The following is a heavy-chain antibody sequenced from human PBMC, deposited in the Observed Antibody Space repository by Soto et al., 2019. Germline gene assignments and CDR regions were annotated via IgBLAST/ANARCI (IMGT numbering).Heavy chain of an antibody. CDR2: ISAYNGNT. D-gene: IGHD3-9*01. Sequence: ASVKVYCKASGYTFTSYGISWVRQAPGQVLEWMGWISAYNGNTNYAQKLQGRVTMTTDTSTSTAYMELRSLRSDDTAVYYCARDKVSYYDILTGPPFDYWGQGTLVTVSS. J-gene: IGHJ4*02. V-gene: IGHV1-18*04. CDR1: GYTFTSYG. CDR3: ARDKVSYYDILTGPPFDY.